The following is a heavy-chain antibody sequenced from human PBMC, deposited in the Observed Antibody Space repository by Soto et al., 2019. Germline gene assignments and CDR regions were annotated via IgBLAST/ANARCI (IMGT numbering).Heavy chain of an antibody. CDR3: ARRDGSYYGTDYGMDV. J-gene: IGHJ6*02. D-gene: IGHD1-26*01. V-gene: IGHV5-10-1*01. CDR1: GYSFTSYW. CDR2: IDPSDSYT. Sequence: GESLKISCKGSGYSFTSYWISWVRQMPGKGLEWMGRIDPSDSYTNYSPSFQGHVTISADKSISTAYLQWSSLKASDTAVYYCARRDGSYYGTDYGMDVWGQGTTVTVSS.